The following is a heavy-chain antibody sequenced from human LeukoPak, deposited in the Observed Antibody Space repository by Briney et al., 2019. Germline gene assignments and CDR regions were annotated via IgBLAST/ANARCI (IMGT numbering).Heavy chain of an antibody. V-gene: IGHV3-23*01. CDR3: AKREYSSDKYGGFDY. CDR1: GFTFSNYA. D-gene: IGHD6-19*01. CDR2: ISGSGGST. Sequence: TGGSLRLSCAASGFTFSNYAMSWVRQTPGKGLEWVSSISGSGGSTYYADSVKGRFTISRDNSKNTLYLQMNSLRADDTAVYYCAKREYSSDKYGGFDYWGQGTLVTVSS. J-gene: IGHJ4*02.